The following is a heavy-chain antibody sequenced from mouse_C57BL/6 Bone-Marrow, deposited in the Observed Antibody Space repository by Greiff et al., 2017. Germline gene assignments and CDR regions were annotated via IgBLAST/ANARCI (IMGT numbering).Heavy chain of an antibody. CDR1: GYTFTSYG. Sequence: QVTLKVSGAELARPGASVKLSCKASGYTFTSYGISWVKQRTGQGLEWIGEIYPRSGNTYYNEKFKGKATLTADKSSSTAYMELRSLTSEDSAVYFCARREFITTVRDYWGQGTSVTVSS. J-gene: IGHJ4*01. V-gene: IGHV1-81*01. CDR2: IYPRSGNT. CDR3: ARREFITTVRDY. D-gene: IGHD1-1*01.